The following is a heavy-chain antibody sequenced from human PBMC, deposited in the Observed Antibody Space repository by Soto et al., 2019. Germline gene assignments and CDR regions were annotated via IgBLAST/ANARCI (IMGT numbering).Heavy chain of an antibody. D-gene: IGHD5-12*01. CDR1: GGSISSGGYY. CDR2: IYYSGST. J-gene: IGHJ4*02. CDR3: ARQVGYSGYDPHLDY. Sequence: PSETLSLTCTVSGGSISSGGYYWSWIRQHPGKGLEWIGYIYYSGSTYYNPSLKSRVTISVDTSKNQFSLKLSSVTAADTAVYYCARQVGYSGYDPHLDYWGQGTLVTVSS. V-gene: IGHV4-31*03.